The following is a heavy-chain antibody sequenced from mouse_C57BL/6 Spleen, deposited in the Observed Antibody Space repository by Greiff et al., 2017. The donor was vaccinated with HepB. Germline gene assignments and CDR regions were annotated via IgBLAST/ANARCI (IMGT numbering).Heavy chain of an antibody. D-gene: IGHD2-1*01. Sequence: VQLKESGPGLVKPSQSLSLTCSVTGYSITSGYYWNWIRQFPGNKLEWMGYISYDGSNNYNPSLKNRISITRDTSKNQFFLKLNSVTTEDTATYYCARGGDGNYPWFAYWGQGTLVTVSA. CDR2: ISYDGSN. CDR3: ARGGDGNYPWFAY. CDR1: GYSITSGYY. V-gene: IGHV3-6*01. J-gene: IGHJ3*01.